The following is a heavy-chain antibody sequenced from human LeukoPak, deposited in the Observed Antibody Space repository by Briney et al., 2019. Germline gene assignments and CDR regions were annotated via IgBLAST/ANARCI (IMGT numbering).Heavy chain of an antibody. CDR3: ARAVTGTSMVDY. V-gene: IGHV4-34*01. D-gene: IGHD6-19*01. J-gene: IGHJ4*02. Sequence: PSETLSLTCAVYGGSFSGYYWSWIRQPPGKGLEWIGEINHSGSTSYNPSLRNRVTISLHTSENQFSLRLTSVTAADTAVYYCARAVTGTSMVDYWGQGTLVAVSS. CDR2: INHSGST. CDR1: GGSFSGYY.